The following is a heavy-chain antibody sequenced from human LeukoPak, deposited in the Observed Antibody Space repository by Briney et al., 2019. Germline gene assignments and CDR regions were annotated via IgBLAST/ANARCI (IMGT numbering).Heavy chain of an antibody. V-gene: IGHV3-53*01. J-gene: IGHJ4*02. D-gene: IGHD3-3*01. Sequence: GGSLRLSCAASGFTVSSNYMSWVRQAPGKGLEWVSVIYSGGSTYYADSVKGRFTISRDNSKNTLYLQMNSLRAEDTAVYYCAKGDFWSGYSSFDYWGQGTLVTVSS. CDR2: IYSGGST. CDR1: GFTVSSNY. CDR3: AKGDFWSGYSSFDY.